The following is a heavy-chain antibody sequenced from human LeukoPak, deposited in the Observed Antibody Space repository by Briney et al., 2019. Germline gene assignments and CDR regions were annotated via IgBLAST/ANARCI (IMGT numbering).Heavy chain of an antibody. D-gene: IGHD4-11*01. J-gene: IGHJ4*02. CDR3: ARGTPTTRDFDS. Sequence: AGSLRLSCAASGFTFSSYSMNWVRQAPGKGLEWVSSISSSSSYIYYADSLKGRFTISRDNAKNSLYLQMNSLRATDTAVYDCARGTPTTRDFDSWGQGTLVTVSS. CDR2: ISSSSSYI. V-gene: IGHV3-21*06. CDR1: GFTFSSYS.